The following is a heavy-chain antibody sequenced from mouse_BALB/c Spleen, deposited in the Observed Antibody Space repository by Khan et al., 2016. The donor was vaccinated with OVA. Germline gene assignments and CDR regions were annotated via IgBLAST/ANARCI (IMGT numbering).Heavy chain of an antibody. Sequence: EVQLQESGPGLVKPSQSLSLTCTVTGYSITSDYAWNWIRQFPGNKLEWMGFISYSGNTNYTPSLKSRISITRDTSKNQFFLQLNSVTTEDTATDYCARVYGGDFDYWGQGTTLTVSS. CDR3: ARVYGGDFDY. CDR2: ISYSGNT. D-gene: IGHD1-1*01. CDR1: GYSITSDYA. J-gene: IGHJ2*01. V-gene: IGHV3-2*02.